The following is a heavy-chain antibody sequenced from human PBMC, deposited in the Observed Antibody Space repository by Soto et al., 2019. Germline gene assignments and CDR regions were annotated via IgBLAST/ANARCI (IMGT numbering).Heavy chain of an antibody. J-gene: IGHJ5*02. CDR2: ITGDSTTI. Sequence: EVQLVESGGGLVQPGGSLRLSCAASRFTFSRYSMNWARQAPGKGLEWISYITGDSTTIYYADSVKGRFTISRDNAKNSLFLQMNSLRDEDTAMYYCARDNGRAGSFDPWGQGTLGTVSS. CDR3: ARDNGRAGSFDP. D-gene: IGHD6-13*01. CDR1: RFTFSRYS. V-gene: IGHV3-48*02.